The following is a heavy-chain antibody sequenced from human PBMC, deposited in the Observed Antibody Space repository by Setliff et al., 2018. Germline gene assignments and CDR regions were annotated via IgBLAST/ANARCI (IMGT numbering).Heavy chain of an antibody. CDR2: ISGSGGST. D-gene: IGHD3-10*01. V-gene: IGHV3-23*01. CDR1: GFTFSSYA. J-gene: IGHJ5*02. Sequence: SLKISCAASGFTFSSYAMSWVRQAPGKGLEWVSAISGSGGSTYYADSVKGRFTISRDNSKNTLYLQMNSLRAEDTAVYYCAKNGFGVVALGVNNWFDPWGQGTLVTVSS. CDR3: AKNGFGVVALGVNNWFDP.